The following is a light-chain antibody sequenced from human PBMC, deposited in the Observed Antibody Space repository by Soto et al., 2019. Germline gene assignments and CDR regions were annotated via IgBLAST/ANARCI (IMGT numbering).Light chain of an antibody. Sequence: QSVLTQPPSVSGTPGQRVTISCSGGISNIGTNYVHWFQQLPGTAPKVLSNRDNQRPSGVPDRFSGSKSGTSASLAISGRQSLDEDEDYCAAWDDTVRSYVFGTGTKVTVL. CDR2: RDN. J-gene: IGLJ1*01. V-gene: IGLV1-47*01. CDR3: AAWDDTVRSYV. CDR1: ISNIGTNY.